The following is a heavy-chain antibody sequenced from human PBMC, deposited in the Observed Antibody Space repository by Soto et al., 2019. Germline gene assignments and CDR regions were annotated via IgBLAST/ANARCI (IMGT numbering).Heavy chain of an antibody. D-gene: IGHD6-6*01. V-gene: IGHV4-39*01. CDR2: IYYSGRT. CDR3: ARSFSTSAIPNWFDP. CDR1: SGSISSTNCY. Sequence: SETLSLTCTVSSGSISSTNCYWGWLRQPPGKGLEWIGTIYYSGRTYYNPSLKSRVTILVDTSKNQFSLNLSPVTAADTAVYYCARSFSTSAIPNWFDPWGQGTLVTVSS. J-gene: IGHJ5*02.